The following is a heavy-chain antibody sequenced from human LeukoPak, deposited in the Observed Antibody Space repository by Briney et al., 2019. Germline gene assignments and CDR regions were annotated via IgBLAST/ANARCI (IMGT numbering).Heavy chain of an antibody. Sequence: GGSLRLSCAASGFTFSSYGMRWVRQAPGKGLEWVSAISGSGGSTYYADSVKGRFTISRDNSKNTLYLQMHSLRAEDTAVYYCARDSPMVRGVIPYYFDYWGQGTLVTVSS. CDR3: ARDSPMVRGVIPYYFDY. CDR1: GFTFSSYG. J-gene: IGHJ4*02. D-gene: IGHD3-10*01. CDR2: ISGSGGST. V-gene: IGHV3-23*01.